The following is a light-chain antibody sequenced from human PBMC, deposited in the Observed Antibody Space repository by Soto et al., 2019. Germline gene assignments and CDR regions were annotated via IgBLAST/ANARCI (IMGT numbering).Light chain of an antibody. CDR3: CSSEPESTYV. Sequence: QSALAQPASVSGSPGQSITISCTGTSDDVGAYNSVSWYQQLPHKAPQVILYKGTQRPSGVSSRFSGSTSGNAASLAISGLQDDEEPEYFCCSSEPESTYVFGTGTKVTV. CDR1: SDDVGAYNS. V-gene: IGLV2-23*01. CDR2: KGT. J-gene: IGLJ1*01.